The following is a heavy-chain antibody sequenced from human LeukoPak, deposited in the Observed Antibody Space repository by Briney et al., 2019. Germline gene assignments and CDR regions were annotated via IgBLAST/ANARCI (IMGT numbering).Heavy chain of an antibody. V-gene: IGHV1-18*01. J-gene: IGHJ4*02. CDR2: ISTYNGDT. CDR3: GRGSSYGFSMGY. CDR1: GYTFTSYG. Sequence: GASVKVSCKASGYTFTSYGINWVRQAPGQGLEWIGWISTYNGDTNYAQKLQGRVTMSTDTSTSTAYMELRSLRSDDTAVYCCGRGSSYGFSMGYWGQGTLVIVSS. D-gene: IGHD5-18*01.